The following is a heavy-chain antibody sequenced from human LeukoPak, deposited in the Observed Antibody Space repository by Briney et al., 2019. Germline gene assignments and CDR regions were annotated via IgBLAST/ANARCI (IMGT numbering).Heavy chain of an antibody. CDR3: ARDYGSGSYPRIYFDY. J-gene: IGHJ4*02. CDR2: ISGSGGDT. V-gene: IGHV3-23*01. Sequence: GGSLRLSCAASGFTFSSYGMGWVRQAPGKGLEWVSAISGSGGDTYYADSVKGRFTISRDNSKNTLYLQMNSLRAEDTAVYYCARDYGSGSYPRIYFDYWGQGTLVTVSS. D-gene: IGHD3-10*01. CDR1: GFTFSSYG.